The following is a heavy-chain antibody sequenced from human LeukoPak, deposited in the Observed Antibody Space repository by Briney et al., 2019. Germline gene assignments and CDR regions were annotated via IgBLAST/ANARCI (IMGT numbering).Heavy chain of an antibody. V-gene: IGHV3-7*01. Sequence: GGSLRLSCAASGFTFSSYWMSWVRQAPGEGLEWVANIKQDGREKYYVDSVKGRFTISRDNAKNSLYLQMNSLRAEDTAVYYCAKWTQLSDSSGHGYFHHWGQGTLFTVSS. CDR3: AKWTQLSDSSGHGYFHH. J-gene: IGHJ1*01. CDR1: GFTFSSYW. CDR2: IKQDGREK. D-gene: IGHD6-19*01.